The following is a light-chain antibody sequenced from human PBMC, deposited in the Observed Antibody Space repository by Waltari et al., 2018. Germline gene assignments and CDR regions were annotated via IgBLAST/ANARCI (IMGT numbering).Light chain of an antibody. V-gene: IGLV1-44*01. J-gene: IGLJ2*01. CDR3: ATWDESLSAVL. CDR2: TKY. CDR1: DSNIGRNI. Sequence: QSVVTQSPSMSAAPGRTVIISCSGGDSNIGRNIVNWYQQRPGAAPKLLLDTKYYRSSGVPARFSGSKSGTSASLTISGLQSEDEADYYCATWDESLSAVLFGGGTKLTVL.